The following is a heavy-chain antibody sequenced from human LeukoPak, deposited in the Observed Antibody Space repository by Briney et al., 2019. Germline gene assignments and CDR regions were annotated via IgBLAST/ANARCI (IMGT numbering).Heavy chain of an antibody. CDR2: ISGSGSAI. CDR1: GFTFSSYE. D-gene: IGHD6-13*01. CDR3: ARSVQGVAAAAYGPYFDL. V-gene: IGHV3-48*03. Sequence: GGSLRLSCAASGFTFSSYEMNWVRQAPGKGLEWVSYISGSGSAIYYANSVKGRFTISRDNAKNSLYLQMNSLRAEDTAVYYCARSVQGVAAAAYGPYFDLWGRGTLVTVSS. J-gene: IGHJ2*01.